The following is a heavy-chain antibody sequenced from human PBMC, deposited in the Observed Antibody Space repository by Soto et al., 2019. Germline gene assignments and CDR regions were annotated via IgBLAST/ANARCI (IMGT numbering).Heavy chain of an antibody. J-gene: IGHJ4*02. D-gene: IGHD5-18*01. V-gene: IGHV4-34*01. Sequence: PAGTLSLTCAVYGGSFSGYYWSWIRQPPGKGLEWIGEINHSGNNNYSPSLKSRVTNSVNTTTNQLPLQLSTMPAAEAAGVYCWRNLGYSYGYPIDYWGQGTLVTVSS. CDR3: WRNLGYSYGYPIDY. CDR1: GGSFSGYY. CDR2: INHSGNN.